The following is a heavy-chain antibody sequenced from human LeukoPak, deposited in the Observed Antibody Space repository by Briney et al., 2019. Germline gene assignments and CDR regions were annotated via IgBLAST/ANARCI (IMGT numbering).Heavy chain of an antibody. CDR3: ARDSPVATW. CDR2: ITPSGDGT. V-gene: IGHV3-23*01. D-gene: IGHD1-26*01. Sequence: GGSLRLSCAASGFTFSSYNMNWVRQAPGKGLEWVSSITPSGDGTYYAASVKGRFTISRDNSKNTLYLQMDSLRADDTAKYYCARDSPVATWWGQGTLVTVSS. CDR1: GFTFSSYN. J-gene: IGHJ4*02.